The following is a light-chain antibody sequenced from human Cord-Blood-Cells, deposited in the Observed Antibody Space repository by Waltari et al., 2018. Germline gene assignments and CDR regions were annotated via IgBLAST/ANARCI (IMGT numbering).Light chain of an antibody. J-gene: IGLJ2*01. CDR3: SSYTSSSTLV. V-gene: IGLV2-14*01. Sequence: QSALTQPASVSGSPGQSITIPCTGTSSDVGGYNYVSCYQQHPGTAPKLMIYDVSNRPSGVSNRFSGSKSGNTASLTISGLQAEDEADYYCSSYTSSSTLVFGGGTKLTVL. CDR2: DVS. CDR1: SSDVGGYNY.